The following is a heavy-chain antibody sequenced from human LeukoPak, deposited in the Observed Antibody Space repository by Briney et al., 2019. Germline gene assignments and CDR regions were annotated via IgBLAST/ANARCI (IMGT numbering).Heavy chain of an antibody. Sequence: GGSLRLSCAASGFTFSSYAMHWVRQAPGKGLEWVAVISYDGSNKYYADSVKGRFTISRDNSKNTLYLQMNSLRAEDTAVYYCARGTLKGYSYGYRYWGQGTLVTVSS. CDR3: ARGTLKGYSYGYRY. CDR2: ISYDGSNK. V-gene: IGHV3-30-3*01. CDR1: GFTFSSYA. J-gene: IGHJ4*02. D-gene: IGHD5-18*01.